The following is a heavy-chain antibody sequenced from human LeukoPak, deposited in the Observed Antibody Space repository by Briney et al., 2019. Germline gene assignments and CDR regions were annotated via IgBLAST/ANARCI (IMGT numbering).Heavy chain of an antibody. CDR2: ISYSGST. V-gene: IGHV4-39*07. J-gene: IGHJ4*02. CDR3: ARGPGSSWPFDY. CDR1: GGSITDTYY. Sequence: SETLSLTCSVSGGSITDTYYWGWIRQPPGKGLECIGIISYSGSTYYSSSLQSRVTISVDTSKNQLSLRLNSVTAADTAVYYCARGPGSSWPFDYWGQGTLVTVSS. D-gene: IGHD6-13*01.